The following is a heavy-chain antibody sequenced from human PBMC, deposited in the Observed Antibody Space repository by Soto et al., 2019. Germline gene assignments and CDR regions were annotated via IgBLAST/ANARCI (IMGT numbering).Heavy chain of an antibody. D-gene: IGHD5-12*01. Sequence: EVQLVESGGGLVQPGGSLRLSCAASGFTFSNHHMHWVRQPTGKGLEWVSGIGTVDDTYYPGSVKGRFIISRENAKNSLYLQMNSLRAGDTAVYYCVRGGASGYGLYWYFDLWGRGTLFTVSS. V-gene: IGHV3-13*01. CDR2: IGTVDDT. J-gene: IGHJ2*01. CDR1: GFTFSNHH. CDR3: VRGGASGYGLYWYFDL.